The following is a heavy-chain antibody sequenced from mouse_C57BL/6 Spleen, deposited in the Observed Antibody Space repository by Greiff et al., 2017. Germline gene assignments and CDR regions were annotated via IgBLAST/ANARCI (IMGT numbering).Heavy chain of an antibody. CDR3: TRDYYGSGYFDY. CDR1: GFTFSSYA. J-gene: IGHJ2*01. CDR2: ISSGGDYI. D-gene: IGHD1-1*01. V-gene: IGHV5-9-1*02. Sequence: DVMLVESGEGLVKPGGSLKLSCAASGFTFSSYAMSWVRQTPEKRLEWVAYISSGGDYIYYADTVKGRFTISRDNARNTLYLQMSSLKSEDTAMYYCTRDYYGSGYFDYWGQGTTLTVSS.